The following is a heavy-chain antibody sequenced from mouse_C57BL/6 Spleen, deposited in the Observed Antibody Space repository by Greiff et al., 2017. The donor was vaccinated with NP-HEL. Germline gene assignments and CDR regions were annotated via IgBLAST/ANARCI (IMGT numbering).Heavy chain of an antibody. CDR1: GYTFTSYW. V-gene: IGHV1-50*01. CDR3: ARSITTVVAKGFAY. J-gene: IGHJ3*01. Sequence: QVQLQQPGAELVKPGASVKLSCKASGYTFTSYWMQWVKQRPGQGLEWIGEIDPSDSYTNYNQKFKGKATLTVDTSSSTAYMQLSSLTSEDSAVYYWARSITTVVAKGFAYWGQGTLVTVSA. CDR2: IDPSDSYT. D-gene: IGHD1-1*01.